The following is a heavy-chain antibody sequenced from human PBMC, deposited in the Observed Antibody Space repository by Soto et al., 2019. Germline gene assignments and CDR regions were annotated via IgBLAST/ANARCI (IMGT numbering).Heavy chain of an antibody. V-gene: IGHV1-69*13. Sequence: SVKVSCKASGGTFSSYAISWVRQAPGQGLEWMGGIIPIFGTANYAQKFQGRVTITADESTSTAYMELSSLRSEDTAVYYCARLYYDFWSGYYTGYFDYWGQGTLVTVSS. CDR1: GGTFSSYA. CDR3: ARLYYDFWSGYYTGYFDY. CDR2: IIPIFGTA. J-gene: IGHJ4*02. D-gene: IGHD3-3*01.